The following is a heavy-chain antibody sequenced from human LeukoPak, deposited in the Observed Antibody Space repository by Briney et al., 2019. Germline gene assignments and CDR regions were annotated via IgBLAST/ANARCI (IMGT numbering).Heavy chain of an antibody. CDR2: INPNSGGT. V-gene: IGHV1-2*02. CDR1: GYTFTGYY. D-gene: IGHD3-22*01. Sequence: ASVKVSCKASGYTFTGYYMHWGRQAPGQGLEWMGWINPNSGGTNYAQKFQGRVTMTRDTSISTAYMELSRLRSDDTAVYYCARLSAQDYYDSSGPDAFDIWGQGTMVTVSS. J-gene: IGHJ3*02. CDR3: ARLSAQDYYDSSGPDAFDI.